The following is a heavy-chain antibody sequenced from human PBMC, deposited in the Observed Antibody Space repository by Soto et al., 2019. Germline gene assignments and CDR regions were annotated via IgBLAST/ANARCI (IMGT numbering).Heavy chain of an antibody. Sequence: GGSLRLSCAASGFTFSSYGMHWVRQAPGKGLEWVAVISYDGSNKYYADSVKGRFTISRDNSKNTLYLQMNSLRAEDTAVYYCAKGGSSPKVIYYYYGMDVWGQGTTVTVSS. V-gene: IGHV3-30*18. D-gene: IGHD3-16*01. CDR3: AKGGSSPKVIYYYYGMDV. CDR2: ISYDGSNK. J-gene: IGHJ6*02. CDR1: GFTFSSYG.